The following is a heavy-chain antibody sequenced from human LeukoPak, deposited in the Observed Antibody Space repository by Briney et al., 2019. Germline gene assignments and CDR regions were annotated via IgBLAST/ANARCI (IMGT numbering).Heavy chain of an antibody. CDR1: GFTFSSYD. CDR2: IGTAGDP. J-gene: IGHJ4*02. CDR3: AKDLQRVIVVVPAASPVFDY. V-gene: IGHV3-13*05. Sequence: GGSLRLSCAASGFTFSSYDMHWVRQATGKGLEWVSAIGTAGDPYYPGSVKGRFTISRENAKNSLYLQMNSLRAEDTAVYYCAKDLQRVIVVVPAASPVFDYWGQGTLVTVSS. D-gene: IGHD2-2*01.